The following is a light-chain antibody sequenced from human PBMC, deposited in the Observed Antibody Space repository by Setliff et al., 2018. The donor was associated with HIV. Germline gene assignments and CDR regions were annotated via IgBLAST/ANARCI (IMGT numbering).Light chain of an antibody. CDR3: SSYRRSVTPVV. CDR1: SSDIGDYSY. V-gene: IGLV2-14*03. J-gene: IGLJ1*01. Sequence: SSDIGDYSYVSWYQHHPGKAPKLIIFDVRNRPSGVSNRFSASKSGTTASLTISGLQAEDEADYYCSSYRRSVTPVVFGTGTKVTVL. CDR2: DVR.